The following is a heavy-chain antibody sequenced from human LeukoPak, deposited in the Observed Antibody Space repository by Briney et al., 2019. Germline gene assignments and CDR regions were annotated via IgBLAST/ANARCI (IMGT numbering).Heavy chain of an antibody. V-gene: IGHV3-7*04. CDR1: GFTFSSYW. D-gene: IGHD2-2*01. Sequence: GGSLRLSCAASGFTFSSYWMTWVRQAPGKGLEWVANIKQDGSEKYYVDSVKGRFTISRDNAKNSLYLQMNSLRAEDTAVYYCARDRRCSSTSCYYFDYWGQGTLVTVSA. J-gene: IGHJ4*02. CDR3: ARDRRCSSTSCYYFDY. CDR2: IKQDGSEK.